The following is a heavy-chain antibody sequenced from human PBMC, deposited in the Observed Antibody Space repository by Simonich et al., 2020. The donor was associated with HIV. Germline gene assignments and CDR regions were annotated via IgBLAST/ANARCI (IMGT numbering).Heavy chain of an antibody. CDR2: ISSSSSYI. CDR1: GFTFSSYS. J-gene: IGHJ4*02. CDR3: ARDERKSSSTSCSDY. Sequence: EVQLVESGVGLVKPGGSLRLSCAASGFTFSSYSMNWVRQAPGKGLEWVSSISSSSSYIYYADSVKGRFTISRDNAKNSLYLQMNSLRAEDTAVYYCARDERKSSSTSCSDYWGQGTLVTVSS. D-gene: IGHD2-2*01. V-gene: IGHV3-21*01.